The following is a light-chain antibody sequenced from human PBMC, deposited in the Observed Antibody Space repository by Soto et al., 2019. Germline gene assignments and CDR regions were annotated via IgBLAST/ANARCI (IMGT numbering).Light chain of an antibody. Sequence: QPPCVSRSPAQSVNISCTGTSTDFVSYNRVSWYQQPPGTAPKLIIYEASNRPSGVPDRFSGSKSGNTASLTISGLQAADEAYYYFIFYTTENTEVFG. CDR3: IFYTTENTEV. CDR2: EAS. V-gene: IGLV2-18*01. CDR1: STDFVSYNR. J-gene: IGLJ1*01.